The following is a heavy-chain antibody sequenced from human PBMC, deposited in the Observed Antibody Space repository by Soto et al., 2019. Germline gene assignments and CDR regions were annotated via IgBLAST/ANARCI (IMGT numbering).Heavy chain of an antibody. D-gene: IGHD2-21*01. Sequence: QVQLVQSGAEVKKPGSSVKVSCKASGGTFSSYAISWVRQAPGQGLEWMGGISPIFGTANYAQKFQGRVTITADESTSTAYMELSSLRSEDTAVYYCARGWASGVVPKYGMDVWGQGTTVTVSS. V-gene: IGHV1-69*01. J-gene: IGHJ6*02. CDR2: ISPIFGTA. CDR1: GGTFSSYA. CDR3: ARGWASGVVPKYGMDV.